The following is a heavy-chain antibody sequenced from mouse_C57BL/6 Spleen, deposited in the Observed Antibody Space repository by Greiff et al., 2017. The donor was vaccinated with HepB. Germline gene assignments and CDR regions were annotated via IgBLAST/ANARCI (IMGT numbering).Heavy chain of an antibody. V-gene: IGHV1-55*01. D-gene: IGHD4-1*01. J-gene: IGHJ2*01. CDR2: IYPGSGST. Sequence: VQLQQPGAELVKPGASVKMSCKASGYTFTSYWITWVKQRPGQGLEWIGDIYPGSGSTNYNEKFKSKATLTVDTSSSTAYMQLSSLTSEDSAVYYCARWRTGTRDYFDYWGQGTTLTVSS. CDR3: ARWRTGTRDYFDY. CDR1: GYTFTSYW.